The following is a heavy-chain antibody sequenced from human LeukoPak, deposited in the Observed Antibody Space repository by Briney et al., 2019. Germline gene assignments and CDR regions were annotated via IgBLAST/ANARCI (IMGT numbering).Heavy chain of an antibody. CDR2: ISSSGSTI. V-gene: IGHV3-48*03. J-gene: IGHJ1*01. CDR3: ARDEDSPKGLYYDILTGYYTSAEYFQH. Sequence: PGGSLRLSCAATGFTFSSYEMNWVRQAPGKGLEWVSYISSSGSTIYYADSVKGRFTISRDNAKNSLYLQMNSLRAEGTAVYYCARDEDSPKGLYYDILTGYYTSAEYFQHWGQGTLVTVSS. CDR1: GFTFSSYE. D-gene: IGHD3-9*01.